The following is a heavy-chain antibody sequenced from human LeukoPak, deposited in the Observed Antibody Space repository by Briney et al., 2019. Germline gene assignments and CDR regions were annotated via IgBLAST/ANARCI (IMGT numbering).Heavy chain of an antibody. CDR3: ARSRATWSPDAFDI. CDR1: GYSFTSYW. D-gene: IGHD1-1*01. V-gene: IGHV5-51*01. J-gene: IGHJ3*02. CDR2: IYPGDSDT. Sequence: GESLKISCKGSGYSFTSYWIGWVRQMPGKGLEWMGIIYPGDSDTRDSPSFQGQVTISADKSISTAYLQWTSLKASDTAMYYCARSRATWSPDAFDIWGQGTMVTVSS.